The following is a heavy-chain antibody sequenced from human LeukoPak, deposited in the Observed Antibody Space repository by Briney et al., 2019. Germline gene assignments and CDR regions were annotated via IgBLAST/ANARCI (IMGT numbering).Heavy chain of an antibody. CDR1: GFTFSSYA. CDR2: ISGSGGST. J-gene: IGHJ6*03. D-gene: IGHD2-15*01. V-gene: IGHV3-23*01. CDR3: AKAYTPCSGSSCYSGVYYYMDV. Sequence: GGSLRLSCAASGFTFSSYAMSWVRQAPGKGLEWVSAISGSGGSTYYADSVRGRFTISRDNSKNTLYLQMNSLRAEDTAVYYCAKAYTPCSGSSCYSGVYYYMDVWGKGTTVTVSS.